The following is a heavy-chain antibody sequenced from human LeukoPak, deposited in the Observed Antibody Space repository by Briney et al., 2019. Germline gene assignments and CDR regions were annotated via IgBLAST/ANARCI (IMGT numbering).Heavy chain of an antibody. CDR1: GYTFTSYD. D-gene: IGHD3-22*01. CDR2: MNPNSGNT. V-gene: IGHV1-8*01. CDR3: ARGYRYYDSSGYYSVDY. J-gene: IGHJ4*02. Sequence: ASVKVSCKASGYTFTSYDINWVRQATGQGLEWMGWMNPNSGNTGYAQKLQGRVTMTRNTSISTAYMELSSLRSEDTAVYDCARGYRYYDSSGYYSVDYWGQGTLVTVSS.